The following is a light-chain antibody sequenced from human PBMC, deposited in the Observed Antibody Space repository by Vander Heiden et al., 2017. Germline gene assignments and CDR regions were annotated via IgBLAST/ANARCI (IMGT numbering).Light chain of an antibody. J-gene: IGKJ1*01. CDR1: QSISSY. V-gene: IGKV1-39*01. CDR2: AAA. CDR3: QQTDSTPWT. Sequence: DIQMTQSPSSLSASVGNRVTITCRASQSISSYLNWYQQKPGKAPKVLIYAAASLQSGVPSRFSGSGSGTHFTLTISSLQPEDFATYYCQQTDSTPWTFGQGTKVEIK.